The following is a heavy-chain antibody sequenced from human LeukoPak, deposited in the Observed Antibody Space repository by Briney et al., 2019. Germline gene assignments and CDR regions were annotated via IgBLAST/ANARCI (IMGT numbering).Heavy chain of an antibody. CDR1: GGSFSGYY. V-gene: IGHV4-34*01. CDR3: ARGHDILTGYYGLDP. J-gene: IGHJ5*02. Sequence: SETLSLTCAVYGGSFSGYYWSWIRQPPGKGLEWIGEINHSGGTNYNPSLKSRVTISVDTSKNQFSLKLSSVTAADTAVYYCARGHDILTGYYGLDPWGQGTLVTVSS. D-gene: IGHD3-9*01. CDR2: INHSGGT.